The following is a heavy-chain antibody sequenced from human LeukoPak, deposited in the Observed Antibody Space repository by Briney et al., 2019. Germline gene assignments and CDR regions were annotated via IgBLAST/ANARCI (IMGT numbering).Heavy chain of an antibody. CDR2: ISYDGSNK. CDR3: ASLDYYDSSGPDAFDI. CDR1: GFTFSSYA. Sequence: PGGSLRLSCAASGFTFSSYAMHWVRQAPGKGLEWVAVISYDGSNKYYADSVKGRFTISRDNSKNTLYLQMNSLRAEDTAVYYCASLDYYDSSGPDAFDIWGQGTMVTVSS. D-gene: IGHD3-22*01. V-gene: IGHV3-30*04. J-gene: IGHJ3*02.